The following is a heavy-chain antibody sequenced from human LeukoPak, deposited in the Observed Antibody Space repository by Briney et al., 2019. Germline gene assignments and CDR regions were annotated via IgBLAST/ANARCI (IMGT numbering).Heavy chain of an antibody. CDR2: IYHSGST. Sequence: PSETLSLTCTVSGGSISSGYYWGWIRQPPGKGLEWIGSIYHSGSTYYNPPLKSRVTISVDTSKNQFSLKLSSVTAADTAVYYCARKGVVNNWFDPWGQGTLVTVSS. CDR1: GGSISSGYY. CDR3: ARKGVVNNWFDP. D-gene: IGHD3-3*01. V-gene: IGHV4-38-2*02. J-gene: IGHJ5*02.